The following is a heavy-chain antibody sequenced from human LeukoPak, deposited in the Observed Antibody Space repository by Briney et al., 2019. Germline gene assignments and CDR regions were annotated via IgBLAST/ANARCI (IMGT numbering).Heavy chain of an antibody. V-gene: IGHV1-18*01. CDR3: ARVGDYGSGSYFDY. Sequence: ASVKVSCKASGYTFTSYGINWVRQAPGQGLEWMGWISAYSGNTNYAQKFQGRVTITRDTSASTAYMELSSLRSEDTAVYYCARVGDYGSGSYFDYWGQGTLVTVSS. CDR2: ISAYSGNT. J-gene: IGHJ4*02. D-gene: IGHD3-10*01. CDR1: GYTFTSYG.